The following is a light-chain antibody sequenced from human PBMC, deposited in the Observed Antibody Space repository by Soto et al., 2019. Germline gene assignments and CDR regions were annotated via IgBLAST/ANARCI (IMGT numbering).Light chain of an antibody. J-gene: IGKJ1*01. CDR2: KAS. V-gene: IGKV1-5*03. CDR1: QNINTW. CDR3: QQYNTFWT. Sequence: DIQMTQSPSTLSASVGDRVTITCRASQNINTWLAWYQQRPGKAPKLLIYKASSLESGVPSRFSGSGSGTEFTLTISSLQPDDFATYYCQQYNTFWTFGQGTRWIS.